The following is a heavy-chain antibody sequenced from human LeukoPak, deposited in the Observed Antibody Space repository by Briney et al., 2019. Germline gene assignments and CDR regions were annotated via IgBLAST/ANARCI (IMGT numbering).Heavy chain of an antibody. CDR2: IRYDGSNK. V-gene: IGHV3-30*02. CDR1: GFTFSSYG. J-gene: IGHJ3*02. D-gene: IGHD3-22*01. Sequence: PGGSLRLSCAASGFTFSSYGMHWVRQAPGKGLEWVAFIRYDGSNKYYADSVKGRFTISRDNSKNTLYLQMNSLRAEDTAVYYCAKENHLGITVIVVAYDAFDIWGQGTMVTVSS. CDR3: AKENHLGITVIVVAYDAFDI.